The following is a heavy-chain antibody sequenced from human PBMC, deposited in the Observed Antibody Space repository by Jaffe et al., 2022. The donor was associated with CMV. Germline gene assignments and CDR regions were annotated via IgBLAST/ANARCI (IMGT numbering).Heavy chain of an antibody. CDR1: GYPFNSYF. Sequence: QVQLLQSGTEVKKPGASVKLACKSSGYPFNSYFMHWVRHVPGQGLEWIGLINPTDDSTTYAPNFQGRISMTRDTSTSTIYMELSSLRSEDTGFYYCARDPVGEVATIWDSWGQGTLVTVSS. CDR3: ARDPVGEVATIWDS. D-gene: IGHD3-16*01. CDR2: INPTDDST. J-gene: IGHJ4*02. V-gene: IGHV1-46*02.